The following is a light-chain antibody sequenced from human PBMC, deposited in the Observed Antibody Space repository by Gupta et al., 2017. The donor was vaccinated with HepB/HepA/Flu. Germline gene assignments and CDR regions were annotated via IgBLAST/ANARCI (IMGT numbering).Light chain of an antibody. V-gene: IGLV1-44*01. CDR1: TSNIGNND. J-gene: IGLJ2*01. CDR3: AAWDDSLNVVI. Sequence: QSVLTQPPSVSETPGQRIIVSCSGSTSNIGNNDVSWYQQLPGTAPKLLIFNNSQRPSGVPERISGSKSGTSASLAISGLQAEDEADYYCAAWDDSLNVVIFGGGTKVTVL. CDR2: NNS.